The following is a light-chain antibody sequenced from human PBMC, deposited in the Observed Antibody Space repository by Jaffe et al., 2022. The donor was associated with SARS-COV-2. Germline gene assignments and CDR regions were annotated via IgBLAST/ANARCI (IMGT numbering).Light chain of an antibody. J-gene: IGLJ2*01. Sequence: QSALTQPASVSGSLGQSITISCTGSSSDVGGSKYVSWYQQYPGEPPKLILYEVSNRPSGVPDRFSGSKSGDTASLTISGLQAEDEADYYCTSYTTGSPLFGGGTKLTVL. CDR3: TSYTTGSPL. CDR2: EVS. V-gene: IGLV2-14*01. CDR1: SSDVGGSKY.